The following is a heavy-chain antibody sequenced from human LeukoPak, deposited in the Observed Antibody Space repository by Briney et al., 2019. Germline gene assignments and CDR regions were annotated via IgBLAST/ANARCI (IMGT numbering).Heavy chain of an antibody. CDR1: GGSFSGYY. J-gene: IGHJ3*02. V-gene: IGHV4-34*01. CDR2: INHSGST. CDR3: ARGGLTFDAFDI. Sequence: SETLSLTCAVYGGSFSGYYWSWIRQPPGKGLEWIGEINHSGSTNYNPSLKSRVTISVDTSKNQFSLKLSSVTAADTAVYYCARGGLTFDAFDIWGQGTMVTVSS.